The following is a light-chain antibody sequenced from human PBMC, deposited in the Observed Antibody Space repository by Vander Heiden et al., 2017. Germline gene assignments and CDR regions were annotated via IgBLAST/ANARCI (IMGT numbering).Light chain of an antibody. CDR2: DVT. CDR1: SSYACNDNY. Sequence: QSALTQPASVSGSPGQSTTIPCAGTSSYACNDNYVSWYQQHPGKAPKLVIYDVTNRPSGVSNRFSGAKSGNTASLTISGLQPEDETDYYCSSYTTSSTQVFGTGTKVTVL. V-gene: IGLV2-14*03. CDR3: SSYTTSSTQV. J-gene: IGLJ1*01.